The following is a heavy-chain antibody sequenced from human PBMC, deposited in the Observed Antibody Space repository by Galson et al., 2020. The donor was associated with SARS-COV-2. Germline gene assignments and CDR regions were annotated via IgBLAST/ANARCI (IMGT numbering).Heavy chain of an antibody. J-gene: IGHJ4*02. CDR3: SRDGGSGCGWAVYY. D-gene: IGHD3-16*01. Sequence: GGSLRLSCAASGFTFSDHAMHWVRQAPGKGLEWVAQIFFDGSAKYYGDSVRGRFTISRDSSKNTVYLQMNNLRGDDTAVYYWSRDGGSGCGWAVYYGGKGSLLTVSS. CDR2: IFFDGSAK. V-gene: IGHV3-33*01. CDR1: GFTFSDHA.